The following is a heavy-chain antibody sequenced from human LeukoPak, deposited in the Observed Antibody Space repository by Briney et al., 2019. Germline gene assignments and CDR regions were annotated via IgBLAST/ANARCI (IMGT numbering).Heavy chain of an antibody. CDR1: GGSISSGDYY. CDR2: IYYSGST. CDR3: ASQQYYYDSSGYVGFDY. Sequence: PSETLSLTCTVSGGSISSGDYYWSWIRQPPGKGLEWIGYIYYSGSTYYNPSLKSRVTISVDTSKNQFSLKLSSVTAADTAVYYCASQQYYYDSSGYVGFDYWGQGTLVTVSS. V-gene: IGHV4-30-4*08. J-gene: IGHJ4*02. D-gene: IGHD3-22*01.